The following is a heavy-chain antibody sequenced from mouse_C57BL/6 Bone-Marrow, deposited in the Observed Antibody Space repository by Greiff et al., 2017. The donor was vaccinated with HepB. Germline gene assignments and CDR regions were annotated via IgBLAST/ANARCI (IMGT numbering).Heavy chain of an antibody. V-gene: IGHV1-72*01. Sequence: QVQLKQPGAELVKPGASVKLSCKASGYTFTSYWMHWVKQRPGRGLEWIGRIDPNSGGTKYNEKFKSKATLTVDKPSSTAYMQLSSLTYEDSAVYYCARSRLRRGFDYWGQGTTLTVSS. CDR2: IDPNSGGT. CDR1: GYTFTSYW. D-gene: IGHD2-4*01. CDR3: ARSRLRRGFDY. J-gene: IGHJ2*01.